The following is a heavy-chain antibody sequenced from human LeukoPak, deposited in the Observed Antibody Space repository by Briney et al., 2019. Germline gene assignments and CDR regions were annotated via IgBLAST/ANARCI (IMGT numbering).Heavy chain of an antibody. CDR2: IKQDGSEK. J-gene: IGHJ5*02. CDR3: ARARHGSGSYYNDQPFDP. Sequence: PGGSLRLSCAASGFTFSSYWMSCVRQAPGKGLEWVANIKQDGSEKYYVDSVKGRFTISRDNAKNSLYLQMNSLRAEDTAVYYCARARHGSGSYYNDQPFDPWGQGTLVTVSS. D-gene: IGHD3-10*01. V-gene: IGHV3-7*04. CDR1: GFTFSSYW.